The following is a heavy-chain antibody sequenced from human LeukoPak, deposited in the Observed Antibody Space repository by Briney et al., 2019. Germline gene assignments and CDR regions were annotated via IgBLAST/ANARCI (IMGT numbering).Heavy chain of an antibody. CDR2: IHTTGST. CDR3: ARVYYSNSYDYWYFDL. D-gene: IGHD6-13*01. Sequence: SETLSLTCTVSGCSISSYYWSWIRQPAGKGLEWIGRIHTTGSTNYNPSLKSRVTMSVDTSKNQFPLKLSSVTAADTAVYYCARVYYSNSYDYWYFDLWGRGTLVTVSS. CDR1: GCSISSYY. J-gene: IGHJ2*01. V-gene: IGHV4-4*07.